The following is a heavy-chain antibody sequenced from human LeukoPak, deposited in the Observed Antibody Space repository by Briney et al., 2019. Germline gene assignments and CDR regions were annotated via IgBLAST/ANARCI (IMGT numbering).Heavy chain of an antibody. V-gene: IGHV1-69*05. CDR2: IIPIFVTA. CDR1: GYTFSTYG. J-gene: IGHJ4*02. D-gene: IGHD5-24*01. CDR3: ARGREMATIIRGDPFDY. Sequence: GASVKVSCKASGYTFSTYGITWVRQAPGQGLECMGGIIPIFVTANYAQKFQRRVTITTDESTSTAYMELSSLRSEDTAVYYCARGREMATIIRGDPFDYWGQGTLVTVSS.